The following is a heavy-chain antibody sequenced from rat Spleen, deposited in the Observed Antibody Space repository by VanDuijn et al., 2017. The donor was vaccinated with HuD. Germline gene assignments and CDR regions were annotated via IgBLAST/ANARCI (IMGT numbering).Heavy chain of an antibody. J-gene: IGHJ2*01. CDR3: AKHCLIQVHTTWFDY. CDR1: GFTFSSFP. D-gene: IGHD1-5*01. V-gene: IGHV5S10*01. Sequence: EVQLVESDGGLVQPGRSLKLSCAASGFTFSSFPMAWVRQAPKKGLEWVATIIYDGSRTYYRDYVKGRFTSSIDNAKNTLERQMDRLMAGHRATYTAAKHCLIQVHTTWFDYWGQGVMVTVSS. CDR2: IIYDGSRT.